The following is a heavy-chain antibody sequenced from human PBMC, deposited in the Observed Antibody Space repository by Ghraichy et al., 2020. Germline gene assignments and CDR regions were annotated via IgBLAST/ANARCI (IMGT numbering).Heavy chain of an antibody. CDR1: GGSFSGYY. V-gene: IGHV4-34*01. J-gene: IGHJ5*02. Sequence: SETLSLTCAVYGGSFSGYYWSWIRQPPGKGLEWIGEINHSGSTNYNPSLKSRVTISVDTSKNQFSLKLSSVTAADTAVYYCARAPGRGVGLKHQRNNNWFDPWGQGTLVTVSS. CDR2: INHSGST. CDR3: ARAPGRGVGLKHQRNNNWFDP. D-gene: IGHD2-21*01.